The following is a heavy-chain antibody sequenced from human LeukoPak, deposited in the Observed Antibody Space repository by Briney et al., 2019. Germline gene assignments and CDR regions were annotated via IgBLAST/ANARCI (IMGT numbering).Heavy chain of an antibody. J-gene: IGHJ4*02. D-gene: IGHD4-11*01. CDR3: ARSRNSNALDY. CDR1: GYTFTSYG. V-gene: IGHV1-69*05. CDR2: IIPIFGTA. Sequence: SVKVSCKASGYTFTSYGISWVRQAPGQGLEWMGGIIPIFGTANYAQKFQGRVTITTDESTSTAYMELSSLRSEDTAVYYCARSRNSNALDYWGQGTLVTVSS.